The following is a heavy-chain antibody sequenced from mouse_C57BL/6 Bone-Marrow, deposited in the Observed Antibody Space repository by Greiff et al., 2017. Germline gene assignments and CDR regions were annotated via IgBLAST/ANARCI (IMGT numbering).Heavy chain of an antibody. CDR3: ARWWVYFDY. CDR2: INPGSGGT. V-gene: IGHV1-54*01. Sequence: QVQLQQSGAELVRPGTSVKVSCKASGYAFTNSLIEWVKQRPGQGLEWIGVINPGSGGTNYNEKFKGKATLTADKSSSTAYMQLSSLTSEDSAVYCCARWWVYFDYWGQGTTLTVSS. CDR1: GYAFTNSL. D-gene: IGHD1-1*02. J-gene: IGHJ2*01.